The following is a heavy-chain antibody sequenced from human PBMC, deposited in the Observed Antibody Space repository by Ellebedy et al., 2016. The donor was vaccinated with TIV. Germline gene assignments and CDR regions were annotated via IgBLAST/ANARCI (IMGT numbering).Heavy chain of an antibody. J-gene: IGHJ4*02. CDR1: GGSFSGYY. V-gene: IGHV4-34*09. D-gene: IGHD1-26*01. Sequence: LRLSXAVYGGSFSGYYWSWIRQPPGKGLEWIGYIYYSGTTYYNPSLRSRITISVDTSRNQFSLKLSSVTAADTAVYYCARVRYSGNYYPYFDYWGQGTLVTVSS. CDR3: ARVRYSGNYYPYFDY. CDR2: IYYSGTT.